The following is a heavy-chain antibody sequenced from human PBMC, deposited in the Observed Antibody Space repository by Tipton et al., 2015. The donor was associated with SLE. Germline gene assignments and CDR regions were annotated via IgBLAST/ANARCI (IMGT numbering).Heavy chain of an antibody. CDR1: GGSISSYY. D-gene: IGHD2-21*02. J-gene: IGHJ4*02. CDR3: ARCTTEVTLDY. Sequence: TLSLTCTVSGGSISSYYWSWIRKPPGKGLEWIGYSYYSGSTNYNPSLKSRVTISVDTSKNQFSLKLSSMTAADTAVYYCARCTTEVTLDYWGQGTLVTVSS. CDR2: SYYSGST. V-gene: IGHV4-59*01.